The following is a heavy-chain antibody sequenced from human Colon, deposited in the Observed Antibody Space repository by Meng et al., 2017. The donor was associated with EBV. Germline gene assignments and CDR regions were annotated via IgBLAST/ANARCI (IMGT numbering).Heavy chain of an antibody. CDR3: ARDGGVTHIP. D-gene: IGHD2-8*02. V-gene: IGHV4-4*02. Sequence: QVLLQESGAGLVKPSGPLSLTCAVSGTSISTSNWWSWIRQSPGEGLEWIGAIYHNGQTNYNPSLKSRVSMSVDESKNEFSLNLKSVTAADTAVYYCARDGGVTHIPWGQGVLVTVS. CDR2: IYHNGQT. J-gene: IGHJ5*02. CDR1: GTSISTSNW.